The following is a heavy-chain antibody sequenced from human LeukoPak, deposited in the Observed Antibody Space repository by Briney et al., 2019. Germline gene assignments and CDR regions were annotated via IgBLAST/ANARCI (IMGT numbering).Heavy chain of an antibody. J-gene: IGHJ4*02. CDR2: IKQDGSEE. CDR3: ARWAGVTDY. Sequence: GGSLRLSCAASGFTFTNYWMSWDRQAPGKGPEWVANIKQDGSEEYYADSVKGRFTISRDNGKNSLNLQMNSLRAEDTAVYYCARWAGVTDYWGQGTLVTVSS. V-gene: IGHV3-7*01. CDR1: GFTFTNYW. D-gene: IGHD5-18*01.